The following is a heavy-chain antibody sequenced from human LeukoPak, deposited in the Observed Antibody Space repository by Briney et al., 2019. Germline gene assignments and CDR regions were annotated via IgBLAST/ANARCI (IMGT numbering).Heavy chain of an antibody. CDR1: GGSFGGYY. CDR2: INHSGST. V-gene: IGHV4-34*01. Sequence: SETLSLTCAVYGGSFGGYYWSWIRQPPGKGLEWIGEINHSGSTNYNPSPKGRVTISVDTSKNQFSLKLSSVTAADTAVYYCARGLRYYGSGRDLQHWGQGTLVTVSS. CDR3: ARGLRYYGSGRDLQH. J-gene: IGHJ1*01. D-gene: IGHD3-10*01.